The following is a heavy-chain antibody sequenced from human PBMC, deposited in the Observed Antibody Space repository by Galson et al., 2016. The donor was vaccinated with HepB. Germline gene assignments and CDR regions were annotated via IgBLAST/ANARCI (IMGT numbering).Heavy chain of an antibody. V-gene: IGHV4-39*01. Sequence: LSLTCTVSGGSISSSTHYWGWIRQPPGKGLEWIGSIYYSGSTFSNPSLQSRITISVDTSKDQFSLKLRSVTAADTAVYFCARRGLVGERGNAFDIWGQGTMVTVSS. J-gene: IGHJ3*02. D-gene: IGHD1-26*01. CDR2: IYYSGST. CDR1: GGSISSSTHY. CDR3: ARRGLVGERGNAFDI.